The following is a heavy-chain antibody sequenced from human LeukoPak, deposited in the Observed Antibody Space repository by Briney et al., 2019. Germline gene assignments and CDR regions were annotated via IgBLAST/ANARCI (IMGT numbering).Heavy chain of an antibody. D-gene: IGHD3-16*02. Sequence: PSETLSLTCTVSGGSISSYYWGWIRQPPGKGLEWIGSIYYSGSTYYNPSLKSRVTISVDTSKNQFSLKLSSVTAADTAVYYCARLSITFGGVIVPFDYWGQGTLVTVSS. CDR2: IYYSGST. CDR3: ARLSITFGGVIVPFDY. CDR1: GGSISSYY. V-gene: IGHV4-39*07. J-gene: IGHJ4*02.